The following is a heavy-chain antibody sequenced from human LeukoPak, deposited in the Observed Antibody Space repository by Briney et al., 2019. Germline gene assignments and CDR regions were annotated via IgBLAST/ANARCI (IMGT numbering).Heavy chain of an antibody. V-gene: IGHV3-7*03. CDR2: IKQDESEK. CDR1: GFTFSSFW. D-gene: IGHD2/OR15-2a*01. CDR3: ARDLIGGYFETDPYYYYGMDV. Sequence: PGGSLRLSCAASGFTFSSFWMTWVRQTPGMGLEWVANIKQDESEKYYADSVKGRFTISRDNAQNSLYLQMNSLRAEDTAVYYCARDLIGGYFETDPYYYYGMDVWGQGTTVTVSS. J-gene: IGHJ6*02.